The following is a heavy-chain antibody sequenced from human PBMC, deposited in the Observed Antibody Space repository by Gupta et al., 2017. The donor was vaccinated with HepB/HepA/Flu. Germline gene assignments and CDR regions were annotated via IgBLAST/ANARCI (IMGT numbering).Heavy chain of an antibody. CDR1: GFTFTTYV. Sequence: VPLLESGGGFVQPGGSLRLSCAASGFTFTTYVMNWVRQAPGKGLEWVSGISGSGGSPYYADSVKGRFTDSRDNSKNTLYLQMNSLRAEDTAMYYCAKDIRKFSPDYFDCWGQGTLVTVSS. CDR3: AKDIRKFSPDYFDC. CDR2: ISGSGGSP. V-gene: IGHV3-23*01. J-gene: IGHJ4*02. D-gene: IGHD1-14*01.